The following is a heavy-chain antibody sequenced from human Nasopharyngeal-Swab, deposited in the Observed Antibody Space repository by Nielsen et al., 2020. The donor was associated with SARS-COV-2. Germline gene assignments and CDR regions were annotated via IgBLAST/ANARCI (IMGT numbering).Heavy chain of an antibody. V-gene: IGHV1-3*01. CDR3: ARGSTLSSTNYY. J-gene: IGHJ4*02. CDR2: INAGNGNT. D-gene: IGHD2-2*01. CDR1: GYTFTSYA. Sequence: ASVKVSCKASGYTFTSYAMHWVRQAPGQRLEWMGWINAGNGNTKYSQKFKGRVTITRDTSASTAYMELSSLRSEDTAVYYCARGSTLSSTNYYWGQGTLGTVSS.